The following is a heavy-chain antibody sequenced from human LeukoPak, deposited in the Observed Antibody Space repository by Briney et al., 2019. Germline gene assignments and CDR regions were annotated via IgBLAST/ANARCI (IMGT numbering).Heavy chain of an antibody. CDR2: ISSSSSTI. J-gene: IGHJ4*02. V-gene: IGHV3-48*01. CDR3: VRDSDRRSDY. CDR1: GFTFSSYS. D-gene: IGHD3-22*01. Sequence: PGGSLRLSCAASGFTFSSYSMNWVRQAPGKGLEWVSYISSSSSTIYYADSVKGRFTISRDNAKNSLYLQMNSLRAEDTAIYYCVRDSDRRSDYWGQGTLVTVSS.